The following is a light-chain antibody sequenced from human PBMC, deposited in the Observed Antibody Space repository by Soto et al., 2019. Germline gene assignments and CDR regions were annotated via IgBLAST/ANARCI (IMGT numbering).Light chain of an antibody. V-gene: IGKV3-15*01. CDR3: QQYNNWPPWT. CDR2: GAS. Sequence: EIVMTQSPATLSVSPGERATLSCRASQSVSSNLAWYHQKPGQAPRLLIYGASTRATGIPARFSGSGSGTEFNLTISSLQSEDFAVYYCQQYNNWPPWTFGQGTKV. CDR1: QSVSSN. J-gene: IGKJ1*01.